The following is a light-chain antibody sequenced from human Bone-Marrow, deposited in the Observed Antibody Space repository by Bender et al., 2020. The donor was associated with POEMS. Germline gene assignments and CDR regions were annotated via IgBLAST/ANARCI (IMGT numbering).Light chain of an antibody. V-gene: IGLV2-23*02. CDR2: DVS. CDR1: NSDVGSY. CDR3: CSYAGGVL. J-gene: IGLJ2*01. Sequence: QSALTQPASVSGSPGQSITISCTGTNSDVGSYVSWYQQHPGKAPTLMIYDVSKRPSGVSNRVSGSKYGNTASLTMSGPQAEDEADYYCCSYAGGVLFGGGTKLTVL.